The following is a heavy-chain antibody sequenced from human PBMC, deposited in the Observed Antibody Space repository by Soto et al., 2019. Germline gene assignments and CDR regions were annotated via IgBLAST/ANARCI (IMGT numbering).Heavy chain of an antibody. CDR1: GGTFSSYA. Sequence: GASVKVSCKASGGTFSSYAISWVRQAPGQGLEWMGGIIPIFGTANYAQKFQGRVTITADESTSTAYMELSSLRSEDTVVYYCARRAAYYYYGMDVWGQGTTVTVSS. CDR2: IIPIFGTA. J-gene: IGHJ6*02. CDR3: ARRAAYYYYGMDV. D-gene: IGHD2-15*01. V-gene: IGHV1-69*13.